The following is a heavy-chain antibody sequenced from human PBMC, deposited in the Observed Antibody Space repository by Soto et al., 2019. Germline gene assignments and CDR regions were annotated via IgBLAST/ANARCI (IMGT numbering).Heavy chain of an antibody. J-gene: IGHJ5*02. D-gene: IGHD1-26*01. CDR1: GGSISAYY. Sequence: SETLSLTCTFSGGSISAYYWSWIRQPPGKGLEWIGHIYYSGSTNYSPSLKSRVTISIDTSKRQFPLKLRSVTAADTAVYYCARVGSGSYYDFNWFDPWGQGKVVTVSS. CDR3: ARVGSGSYYDFNWFDP. CDR2: IYYSGST. V-gene: IGHV4-59*01.